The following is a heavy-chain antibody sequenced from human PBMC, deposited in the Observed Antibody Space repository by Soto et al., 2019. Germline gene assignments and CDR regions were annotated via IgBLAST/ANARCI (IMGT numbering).Heavy chain of an antibody. CDR3: VRAQQAGLRGDAAYFED. J-gene: IGHJ4*02. D-gene: IGHD6-13*01. V-gene: IGHV4-31*03. Sequence: QVQLQESGPGLVQPSQTLSLTCTVSGGSIDNGDYYWSWIRQLSRKGLEWIGYIHNSGDAYYNPSLQSRVTISMDTSKNQFSLKVNSVSAADTAMYYCVRAQQAGLRGDAAYFEDWGQGALVTVSS. CDR1: GGSIDNGDYY. CDR2: IHNSGDA.